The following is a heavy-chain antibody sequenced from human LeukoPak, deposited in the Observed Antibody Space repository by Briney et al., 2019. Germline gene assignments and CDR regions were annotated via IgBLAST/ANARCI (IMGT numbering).Heavy chain of an antibody. CDR3: ARAHYQYDSSGYYFDY. Sequence: PSETLSLTCTVSGGSISNYYWSWIRQPPGKGLERIGFIYYSGSTNYNPSLKSRVTISVDTSKNQFSLKLSSVTAADTAVYYCARAHYQYDSSGYYFDYWGQGTLVTVSS. CDR1: GGSISNYY. D-gene: IGHD3-22*01. CDR2: IYYSGST. J-gene: IGHJ4*02. V-gene: IGHV4-59*01.